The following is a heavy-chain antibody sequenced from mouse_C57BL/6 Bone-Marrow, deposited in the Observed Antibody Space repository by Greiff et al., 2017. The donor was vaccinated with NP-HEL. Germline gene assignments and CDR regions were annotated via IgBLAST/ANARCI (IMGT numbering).Heavy chain of an antibody. CDR3: ARAGGYDPWFAY. D-gene: IGHD2-3*01. CDR2: IYPGSGNT. J-gene: IGHJ3*01. Sequence: VQLQQSGPELVKPGASVKISCKASGYSFTSYYIHWVKQRPGQGLEWIGWIYPGSGNTKYNEKFKGKATLTADTSSSTAYMQLSSLTSEDSAVYYCARAGGYDPWFAYWGQGTLVTVSA. V-gene: IGHV1-66*01. CDR1: GYSFTSYY.